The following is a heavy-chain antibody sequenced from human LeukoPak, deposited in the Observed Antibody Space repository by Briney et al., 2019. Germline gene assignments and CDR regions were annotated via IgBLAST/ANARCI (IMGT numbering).Heavy chain of an antibody. CDR1: GFTFSSYA. Sequence: GGSLRLSCAASGFTFSSYAMRWVRQAPGKGREWVAVISYDGSNKYYADSVTGRFTICRGNSKKTLYRQMNSLRADDTAVYYCARDATPPRAAALREAFDLWPQGTMLTVSS. CDR2: ISYDGSNK. D-gene: IGHD6-25*01. J-gene: IGHJ3*01. V-gene: IGHV3-30-3*01. CDR3: ARDATPPRAAALREAFDL.